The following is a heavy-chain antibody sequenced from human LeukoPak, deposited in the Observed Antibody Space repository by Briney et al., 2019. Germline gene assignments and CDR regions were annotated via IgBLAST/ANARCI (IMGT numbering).Heavy chain of an antibody. D-gene: IGHD6-19*01. CDR2: ITGSGRTT. J-gene: IGHJ6*02. Sequence: GGSLRLSCAASGFTFSSYAMNWVRQAPGKGLEWVSVITGSGRTTYYADSVKGRFTISRDNSKNTLYLQMNSLRAEDTAVYYCAKDSAASSNGWYGLGYYYYGMDVWGQGTTVTVSS. CDR3: AKDSAASSNGWYGLGYYYYGMDV. CDR1: GFTFSSYA. V-gene: IGHV3-23*01.